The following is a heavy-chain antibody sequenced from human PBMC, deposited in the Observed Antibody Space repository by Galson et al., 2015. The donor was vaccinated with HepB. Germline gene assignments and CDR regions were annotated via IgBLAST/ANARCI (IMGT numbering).Heavy chain of an antibody. CDR2: ITPGGSDV. V-gene: IGHV5-51*01. J-gene: IGHJ5*02. D-gene: IGHD4-17*01. CDR1: GYSFTTYW. Sequence: QSGAEVKKLGESLKISCTTSGYSFTTYWIGWVRQMPGKGLEWVGIITPGGSDVRYSPSFQGQVTITADTSTTTVYLQWSSLKASDTATYYCASRHGDYGHTYSWGQGTLVTVSS. CDR3: ASRHGDYGHTYS.